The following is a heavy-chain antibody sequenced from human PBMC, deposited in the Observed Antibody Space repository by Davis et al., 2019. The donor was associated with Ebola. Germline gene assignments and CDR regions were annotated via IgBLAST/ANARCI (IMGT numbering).Heavy chain of an antibody. CDR3: ARRSNSPFDY. V-gene: IGHV4-34*01. CDR2: INHSGST. D-gene: IGHD6-6*01. Sequence: MPSETLSLTCAVYGGSFSGYYWSWIRQPPGKGLEWIGEINHSGSTNYNPSLKSRVTKSVDTSKKQFSLKLSSVTAADTAVYYCARRSNSPFDYWGQGTLVTVSS. J-gene: IGHJ4*02. CDR1: GGSFSGYY.